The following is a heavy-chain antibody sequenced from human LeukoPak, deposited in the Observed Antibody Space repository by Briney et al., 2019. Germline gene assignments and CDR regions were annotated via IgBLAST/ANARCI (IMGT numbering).Heavy chain of an antibody. Sequence: GASVKVSCKASGYTFTSYDINWVRRATGQGLEWMGWMNPNSGNTGYAQKFQGRVTMTRNTSINTAYMELSSLRSEDTAVYYCARGGTRYCTSTSCSDYYYYGMDVWGQGTTVTVSS. J-gene: IGHJ6*02. CDR3: ARGGTRYCTSTSCSDYYYYGMDV. V-gene: IGHV1-8*01. D-gene: IGHD2-2*01. CDR2: MNPNSGNT. CDR1: GYTFTSYD.